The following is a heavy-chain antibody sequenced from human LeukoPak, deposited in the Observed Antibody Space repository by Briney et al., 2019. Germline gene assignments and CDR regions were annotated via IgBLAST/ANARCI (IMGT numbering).Heavy chain of an antibody. V-gene: IGHV4-59*08. CDR1: GGSISSYY. D-gene: IGHD5-18*01. CDR3: ARNRGYNYGYSFDP. Sequence: SETLSLTCTVSGGSISSYYWSWIRQPPGKGLEWIGYIYYSGSTNYNPSLKSRVTISGDTSKNQFSLRVRSVTAADTAVYYCARNRGYNYGYSFDPWGQGTLVTVSS. J-gene: IGHJ5*02. CDR2: IYYSGST.